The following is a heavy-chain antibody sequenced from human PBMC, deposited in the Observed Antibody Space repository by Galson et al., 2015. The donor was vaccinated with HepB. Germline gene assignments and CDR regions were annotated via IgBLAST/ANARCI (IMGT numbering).Heavy chain of an antibody. CDR3: AREGDYVFDY. V-gene: IGHV3-30*04. CDR1: GFTFSSYA. CDR2: ISYDGSNK. J-gene: IGHJ4*02. D-gene: IGHD4-17*01. Sequence: SLRLSCAASGFTFSSYAMHWVRQAPGKGLEWVAVISYDGSNKYYADSVKGRFTISRDNSKNTLYLQMNSLRAEDTAVYYCAREGDYVFDYWGQGTLVTVSS.